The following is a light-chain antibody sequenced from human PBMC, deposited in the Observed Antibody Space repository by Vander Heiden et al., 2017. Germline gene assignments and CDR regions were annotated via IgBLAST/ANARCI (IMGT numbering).Light chain of an antibody. CDR3: QVWDSSSDHQVV. CDR2: DYR. Sequence: SCVLTQPPSVSAALGKPATITGGRNNAGCKRVHWSMRKPGQAPLLGVHDYRARPSGIPELFSGSNSANPATLTIIRVEAEDEADYYCQVWDSSSDHQVVFGGGTKLTVL. J-gene: IGLJ2*01. V-gene: IGLV3-21*03. CDR1: NAGCKR.